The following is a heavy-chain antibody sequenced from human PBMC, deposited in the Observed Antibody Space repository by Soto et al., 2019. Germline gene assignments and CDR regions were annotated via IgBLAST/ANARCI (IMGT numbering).Heavy chain of an antibody. V-gene: IGHV3-30-3*01. Sequence: QVQLVESGGGVVQPGRSMRLSCAASGFTFSSYAMHWVRQAPGKGLEWVAVISYDGSNKYYADSVKGRFTISRDNSKNTLYLQMNSLRAEDKAVYYCARDRTGYYDFWSGFCGWGQGTRVTVSS. CDR2: ISYDGSNK. J-gene: IGHJ4*02. D-gene: IGHD3-3*01. CDR1: GFTFSSYA. CDR3: ARDRTGYYDFWSGFCG.